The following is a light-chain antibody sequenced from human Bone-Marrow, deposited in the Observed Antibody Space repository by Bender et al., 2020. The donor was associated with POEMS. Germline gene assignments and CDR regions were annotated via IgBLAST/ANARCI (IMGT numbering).Light chain of an antibody. V-gene: IGLV2-14*01. J-gene: IGLJ2*01. CDR3: CSYTDTTTGVV. Sequence: QSALTQPPSASGSPGQSVTISCTGTSSDVGGYNYVSWYQQHPGKAPKLMIYEVSNRPSGVSNRFSGSKSGNTASLTISGLQAEDEADYYCCSYTDTTTGVVFGGGTKLTVL. CDR2: EVS. CDR1: SSDVGGYNY.